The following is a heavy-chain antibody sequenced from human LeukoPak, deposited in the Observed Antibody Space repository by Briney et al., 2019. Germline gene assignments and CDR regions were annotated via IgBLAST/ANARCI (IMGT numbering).Heavy chain of an antibody. Sequence: SETLSLTCAVYGGSFSGYYWSWIRQPPGKGLEWIGEINHSGSTNYNPSLKSQVTISVDTSKNQFSLKLSSVTAADTAVYYCARVVRGYSYGYADYWGQGTLVTVSS. CDR2: INHSGST. D-gene: IGHD5-18*01. CDR3: ARVVRGYSYGYADY. V-gene: IGHV4-34*01. J-gene: IGHJ4*02. CDR1: GGSFSGYY.